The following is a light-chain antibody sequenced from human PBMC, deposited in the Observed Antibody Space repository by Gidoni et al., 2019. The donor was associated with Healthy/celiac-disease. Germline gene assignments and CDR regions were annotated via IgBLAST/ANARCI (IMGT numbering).Light chain of an antibody. Sequence: EMVLTQSPGTLSLSPGERATLSCRASQSVSSSYLAWYQQKPGQAPRLLIYGASSRATGIPDRFSGSGSGTDFTLTISGLEPEDFAVYYCQQYGSSPYTFGQGTKLEIK. V-gene: IGKV3-20*01. CDR2: GAS. J-gene: IGKJ2*01. CDR1: QSVSSSY. CDR3: QQYGSSPYT.